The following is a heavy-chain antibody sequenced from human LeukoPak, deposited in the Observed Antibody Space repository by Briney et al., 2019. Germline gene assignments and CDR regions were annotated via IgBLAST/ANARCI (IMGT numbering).Heavy chain of an antibody. V-gene: IGHV3-53*01. Sequence: PGGSLRLSCAASGFTVNSYYMSWVRQPPGKGLEWVSIIYSGGSTYFSDSVKGRFTISRDNSKNTLYLQMNSLRAEDTAVYYCARAQDTAMVYYFDSWGHGTLVTVSS. CDR1: GFTVNSYY. J-gene: IGHJ4*01. D-gene: IGHD5-18*01. CDR2: IYSGGST. CDR3: ARAQDTAMVYYFDS.